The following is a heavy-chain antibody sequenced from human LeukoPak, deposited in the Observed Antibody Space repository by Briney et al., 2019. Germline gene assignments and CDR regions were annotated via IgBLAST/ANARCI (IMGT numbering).Heavy chain of an antibody. CDR2: IDFGGRII. V-gene: IGHV3-48*03. J-gene: IGHJ4*02. CDR3: ARDRPRIAVAGGRYYFDY. Sequence: GGSLRLSCVASGFTFSSYEMNWVRQVRGKALEWVSYIDFGGRIINYADHVKGRFTISRDNAKNSLYLQMNSLRAEDTAVYYCARDRPRIAVAGGRYYFDYWGQGTLVTVSS. D-gene: IGHD6-19*01. CDR1: GFTFSSYE.